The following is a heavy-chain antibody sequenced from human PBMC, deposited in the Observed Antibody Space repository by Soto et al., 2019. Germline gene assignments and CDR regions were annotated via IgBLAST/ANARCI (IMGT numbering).Heavy chain of an antibody. Sequence: GGSLRLSCAICGFSVSSNYLSWVRQSPGKGLEWVSVHYSGGSTYYADSVQGRFTISRDKSNNTLYLQMRRVRAEDTAVYFCARHRHPRGTVGATSPLDPWGQGTQVTVSS. J-gene: IGHJ5*02. D-gene: IGHD1-26*01. V-gene: IGHV3-53*01. CDR3: ARHRHPRGTVGATSPLDP. CDR2: HYSGGST. CDR1: GFSVSSNY.